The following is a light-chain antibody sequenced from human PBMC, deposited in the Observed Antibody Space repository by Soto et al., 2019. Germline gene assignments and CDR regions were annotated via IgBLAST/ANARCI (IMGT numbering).Light chain of an antibody. CDR3: SSYTPSSSLV. J-gene: IGLJ2*01. CDR1: SSDVGGYNY. V-gene: IGLV2-14*01. Sequence: QSALTQPASVSGSPGQSVTISCTGTSSDVGGYNYVSWYQQHPGKAPKLIIYDVTNRPSGVSNRFSGSRSGNTASLTISGLQADDEADYYCSSYTPSSSLVFGGGTQLTVL. CDR2: DVT.